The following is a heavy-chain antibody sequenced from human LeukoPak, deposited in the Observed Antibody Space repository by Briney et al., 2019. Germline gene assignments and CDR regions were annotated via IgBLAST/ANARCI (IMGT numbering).Heavy chain of an antibody. CDR2: IYPGDSDT. Sequence: GEYLKLHCNGSRFSFTSYRLGWVRQMPGKGLEWMEIIYPGDSDTRYGPSFQGHVTISADKSISTAYLQCNSLKASGTAMYFCTVRYSVCYNDGWGQRRLLTVS. CDR1: RFSFTSYR. V-gene: IGHV5-51*01. CDR3: TVRYSVCYNDG. D-gene: IGHD1-26*01. J-gene: IGHJ4*01.